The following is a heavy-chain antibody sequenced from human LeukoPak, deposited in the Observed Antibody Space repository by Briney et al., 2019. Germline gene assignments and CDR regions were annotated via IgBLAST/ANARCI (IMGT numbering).Heavy chain of an antibody. CDR3: ARGARCSGGSCYLFDS. Sequence: ASVTVSCKASGGTFSSYAISWVRQAPGQGLEWMGGIIPIFGTANYAQKFQGRVTITAVESTSTAYIELRSLRAAGTAVYYCARGARCSGGSCYLFDSWGQGTLVTVSS. CDR2: IIPIFGTA. CDR1: GGTFSSYA. J-gene: IGHJ4*02. V-gene: IGHV1-69*13. D-gene: IGHD2-15*01.